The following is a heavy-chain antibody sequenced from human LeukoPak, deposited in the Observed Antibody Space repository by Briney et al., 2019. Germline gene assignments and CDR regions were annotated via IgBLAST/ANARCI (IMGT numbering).Heavy chain of an antibody. V-gene: IGHV3-21*01. CDR2: IRSSGSYI. J-gene: IGHJ4*02. CDR3: ARDVQIDC. CDR1: GFTFSSYT. Sequence: GGSLRLSCAASGFTFSSYTMNWVRQAPGKGLEWVSSIRSSGSYIFYADSVKGRFTASRDNAENSLYLQMNSLRAEDTAVYYCARDVQIDCWGQGTLVTASS.